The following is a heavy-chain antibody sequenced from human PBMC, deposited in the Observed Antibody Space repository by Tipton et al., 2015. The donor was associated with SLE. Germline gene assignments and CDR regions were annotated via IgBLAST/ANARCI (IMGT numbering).Heavy chain of an antibody. CDR2: IYTSGST. Sequence: TLSLTCTVSGGSISSGSYYWSWIRQPAGKGLEWIGRIYTSGSTNYNPSLKSRVTISVDTSKNQFSLKLSSVTAADTAVYYCAREWGDAFDIWGQGTMGTV. CDR1: GGSISSGSYY. CDR3: AREWGDAFDI. D-gene: IGHD3-16*01. J-gene: IGHJ3*02. V-gene: IGHV4-61*02.